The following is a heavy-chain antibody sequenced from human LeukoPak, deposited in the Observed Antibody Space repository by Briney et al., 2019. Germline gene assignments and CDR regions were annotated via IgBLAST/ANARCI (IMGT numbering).Heavy chain of an antibody. CDR1: GFTFSSYA. Sequence: GGSLRLSCAASGFTFSSYAMSWVRPAPGKGLEWVSAISGSGGSTYYADSVKGRFTISRDNSKNTLYLQMNSLRAEDTAVYYCAKGPYSSGWYYFDYWGQGTLVTVSS. J-gene: IGHJ4*02. CDR3: AKGPYSSGWYYFDY. D-gene: IGHD6-19*01. V-gene: IGHV3-23*01. CDR2: ISGSGGST.